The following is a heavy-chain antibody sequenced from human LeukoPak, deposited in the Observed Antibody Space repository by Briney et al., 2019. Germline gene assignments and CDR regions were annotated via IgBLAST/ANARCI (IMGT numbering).Heavy chain of an antibody. D-gene: IGHD6-6*01. Sequence: PSETLSLTCTVSGGSISSSSYYWGWIRQPPGKGLEWIGSIYYSGSTYYNPSLKSRVTISVDTSKNQFSLKLSSVTAADTAVYYCARVGGSSSSKPIDYWGQGTLVTVSS. J-gene: IGHJ4*02. CDR2: IYYSGST. V-gene: IGHV4-39*07. CDR3: ARVGGSSSSKPIDY. CDR1: GGSISSSSYY.